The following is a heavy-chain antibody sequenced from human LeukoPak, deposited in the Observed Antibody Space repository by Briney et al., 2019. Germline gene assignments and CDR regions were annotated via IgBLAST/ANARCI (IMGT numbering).Heavy chain of an antibody. CDR3: AKGPLSHFDY. V-gene: IGHV3-23*01. J-gene: IGHJ4*02. CDR2: INGNGGST. D-gene: IGHD2/OR15-2a*01. CDR1: GFTFSSYG. Sequence: GGSLRLSCAASGFTFSSYGMHWARQAPGKGLEWVSAINGNGGSTYYAVSVKGRFTISRDNSKNTLYLQMNSLRAEDTAVYYCAKGPLSHFDYWGQGTLVTVSS.